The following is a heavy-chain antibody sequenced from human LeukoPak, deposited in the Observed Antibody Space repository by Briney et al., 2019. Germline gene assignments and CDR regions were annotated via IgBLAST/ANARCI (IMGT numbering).Heavy chain of an antibody. Sequence: AGGSLRLSCAASGFAFSDYYTSCIPQAPGKRLERVSYSVGSCSSIYYSDSVKGRFTISRDNAKNSVYLQMNSLRAEDTAVYYCARGYGSGWYKFDYWGQGTLVSVSS. CDR2: SVGSCSSI. D-gene: IGHD6-19*01. CDR1: GFAFSDYY. V-gene: IGHV3-11*01. J-gene: IGHJ4*02. CDR3: ARGYGSGWYKFDY.